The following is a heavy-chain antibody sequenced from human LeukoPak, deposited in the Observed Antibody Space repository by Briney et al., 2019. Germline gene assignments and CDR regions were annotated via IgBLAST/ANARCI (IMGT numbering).Heavy chain of an antibody. Sequence: QPGGSLRLSCAASGFIFSSFGMHWVRQAPGKGLEWVAVMWHDGSYKYYVDSVKGRFTISRDNAKNTLYLQMNNLRVEDTAVYYCARVGDYENSGSQPFDYWGQGTLVTVSS. J-gene: IGHJ4*02. CDR1: GFIFSSFG. CDR3: ARVGDYENSGSQPFDY. CDR2: MWHDGSYK. V-gene: IGHV3-33*01. D-gene: IGHD3-22*01.